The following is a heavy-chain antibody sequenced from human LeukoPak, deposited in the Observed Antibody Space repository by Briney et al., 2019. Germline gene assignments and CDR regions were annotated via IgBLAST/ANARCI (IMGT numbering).Heavy chain of an antibody. CDR2: IYYTGST. CDR1: GGSIGSSSYY. V-gene: IGHV4-39*07. Sequence: SETLSLTCTDSGGSIGSSSYYWGWIRQPPGKGLEWIGSIYYTGSTHYSPSLKSRVTMSVETSKNQFSLKLTSVTAADTAVYYGARGRGRHYYYYYMDVWGKGTTVTVSS. D-gene: IGHD3-16*01. CDR3: ARGRGRHYYYYYMDV. J-gene: IGHJ6*03.